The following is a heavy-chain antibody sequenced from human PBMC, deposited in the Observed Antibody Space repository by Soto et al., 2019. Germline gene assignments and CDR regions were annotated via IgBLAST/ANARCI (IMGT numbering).Heavy chain of an antibody. CDR1: GYTLTELS. V-gene: IGHV1-24*01. J-gene: IGHJ5*02. CDR3: ATVITGTTGSRFDP. Sequence: GASVKVSCKVSGYTLTELSMHWVRQAPGKGLEWMGGFDPEDGETIYAQKFQGRVTMTEDTSTDTAYMELSSLRSEDTAVYYCATVITGTTGSRFDPWGQGTPVTVSS. CDR2: FDPEDGET. D-gene: IGHD1-7*01.